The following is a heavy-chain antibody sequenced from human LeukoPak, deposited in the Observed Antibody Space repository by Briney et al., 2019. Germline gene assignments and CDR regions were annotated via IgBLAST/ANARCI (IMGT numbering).Heavy chain of an antibody. J-gene: IGHJ6*02. V-gene: IGHV3-30*03. D-gene: IGHD6-13*01. CDR3: ARDSSSWRYYYYYGMGV. CDR1: GFTFSSYG. CDR2: ISYDGSNK. Sequence: GGSLRLSCAASGFTFSSYGMHWVRQAPGKGLEWVAVISYDGSNKYYADSVKGRFTISRDNSKNTLYLQMNSLRAEDTAVYYCARDSSSWRYYYYYGMGVWGQGTTVTVSS.